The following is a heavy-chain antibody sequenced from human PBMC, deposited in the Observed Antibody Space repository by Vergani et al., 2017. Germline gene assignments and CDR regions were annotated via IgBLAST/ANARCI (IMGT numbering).Heavy chain of an antibody. J-gene: IGHJ4*02. Sequence: QLQLQESGPGLVKPSETLSLICTVSGGSINPSSSFWGWIRQSPGKGLEWIGSIRYSGPTYYNLPLQSRTTISLDTSKNQFSLKLSSVTAADTAVYYCARVSPLVDTAMVTENYFDYWGQGTLVTVSS. CDR3: ARVSPLVDTAMVTENYFDY. D-gene: IGHD5-18*01. V-gene: IGHV4-39*07. CDR1: GGSINPSSSF. CDR2: IRYSGPT.